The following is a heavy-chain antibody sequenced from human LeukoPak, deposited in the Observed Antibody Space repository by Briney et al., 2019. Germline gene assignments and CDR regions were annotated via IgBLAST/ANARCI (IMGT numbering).Heavy chain of an antibody. J-gene: IGHJ3*02. D-gene: IGHD1-26*01. CDR1: GFTVSSNY. V-gene: IGHV3-53*01. Sequence: SGGSLRLSCAASGFTVSSNYMSWVGQAPGKGREWVSVIYSGGSTYYADSVKGRFTISRDNSKNTLYLQMNSLRAEDTAVYYCARKQWELGAFDIWGQGTMVTVSS. CDR2: IYSGGST. CDR3: ARKQWELGAFDI.